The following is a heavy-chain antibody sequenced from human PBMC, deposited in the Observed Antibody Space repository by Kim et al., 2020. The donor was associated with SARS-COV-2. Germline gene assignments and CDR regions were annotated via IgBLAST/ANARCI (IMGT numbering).Heavy chain of an antibody. CDR3: ASFIVVVPAAISWYGMDV. V-gene: IGHV4-61*01. CDR2: IYYSGST. J-gene: IGHJ6*02. D-gene: IGHD2-2*01. Sequence: SETLSLTCTVSGGSVSSGSYYWSWIRQPPGKGLEWIGYIYYSGSTNYNPSLKSRVTISVDTSKNQFSLKLSSVTAADTAVYYCASFIVVVPAAISWYGMDVWGQGTTVTVSS. CDR1: GGSVSSGSYY.